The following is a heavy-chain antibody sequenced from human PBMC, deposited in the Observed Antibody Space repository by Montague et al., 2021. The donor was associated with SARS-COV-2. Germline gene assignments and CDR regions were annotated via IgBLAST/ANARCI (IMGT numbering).Heavy chain of an antibody. Sequence: PALVKPTQTLTLTCSFSGFSLTTPGVSVGWIRQPPGRALEWPPLIDCPHEQYYSRSLGTRLTISPCTSKSQVILTLTNVDTVDTATYYCARNRHSVFDFWGQGTLVTVSS. CDR1: GFSLTTPGVS. D-gene: IGHD3-10*01. CDR2: IDCPHEQ. V-gene: IGHV2-70*01. CDR3: ARNRHSVFDF. J-gene: IGHJ4*02.